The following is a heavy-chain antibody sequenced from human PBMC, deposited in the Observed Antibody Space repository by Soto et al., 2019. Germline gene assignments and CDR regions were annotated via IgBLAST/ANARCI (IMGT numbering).Heavy chain of an antibody. CDR2: ISYDGSNK. Sequence: GGSLRLSCAASGFTFSSYGMHWVRQAPGKGLEWVAVISYDGSNKYYADSVKGRFTISRDNSKNTLYLQMNSLRAEDTAVYYCAKGFSTLGYNWNDGLLPWGQGTLVTVSS. D-gene: IGHD1-20*01. CDR3: AKGFSTLGYNWNDGLLP. CDR1: GFTFSSYG. V-gene: IGHV3-30*18. J-gene: IGHJ4*02.